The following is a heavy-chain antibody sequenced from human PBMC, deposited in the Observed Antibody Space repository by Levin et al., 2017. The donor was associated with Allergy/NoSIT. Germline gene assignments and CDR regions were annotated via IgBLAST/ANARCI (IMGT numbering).Heavy chain of an antibody. Sequence: SCAASGFTFSSYGMHWVRQAPGKGLEWVAVISYDGSNKYYADSVKGRFTISRDNSKNTLYLQMNSLRAEDTAVYYCAKSYHDYGDYYYYGMDVWGQGTTVTVSS. J-gene: IGHJ6*02. CDR1: GFTFSSYG. V-gene: IGHV3-30*18. D-gene: IGHD4-17*01. CDR2: ISYDGSNK. CDR3: AKSYHDYGDYYYYGMDV.